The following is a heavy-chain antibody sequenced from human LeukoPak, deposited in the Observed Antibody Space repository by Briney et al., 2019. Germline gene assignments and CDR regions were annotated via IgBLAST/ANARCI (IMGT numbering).Heavy chain of an antibody. J-gene: IGHJ3*02. CDR3: ARDLGYCSSTSCYGAFDI. CDR1: GYTFTGYY. V-gene: IGHV1-2*02. Sequence: ASVKVSCKASGYTFTGYYMHWVRQAPGQGLGWMGWINPNSGGTNYAQKFQGRVTMARDTSISTAYMELSRLRSDDTAVYYCARDLGYCSSTSCYGAFDIWGQGTMVTVSS. D-gene: IGHD2-2*01. CDR2: INPNSGGT.